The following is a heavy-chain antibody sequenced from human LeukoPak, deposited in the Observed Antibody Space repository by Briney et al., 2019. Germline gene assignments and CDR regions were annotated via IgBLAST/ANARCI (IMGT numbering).Heavy chain of an antibody. Sequence: GASVKVSCKASGYTFTGYYMHWMRQAPGQGLEWMGCVNPNNGGTNYAQKFQGRVTMTRDTSINTGYMELSRLRSDDTAVYYCATAPRYSNSRPPFDYWGQRTLVTVSS. D-gene: IGHD6-13*01. CDR2: VNPNNGGT. CDR3: ATAPRYSNSRPPFDY. J-gene: IGHJ4*02. CDR1: GYTFTGYY. V-gene: IGHV1-2*02.